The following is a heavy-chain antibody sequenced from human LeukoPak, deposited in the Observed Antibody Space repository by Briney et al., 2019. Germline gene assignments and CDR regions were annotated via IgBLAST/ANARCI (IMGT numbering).Heavy chain of an antibody. Sequence: PGESLKISCAASGFAFGTYWMTWVRQAPGKGLEWVANIKIDGTEKRYADSVKGRFTISRDNAKNSLYLQMSSLRAEDTAVYYCARRVVGGTDYFDYWGQGTLVTVSS. D-gene: IGHD1-26*01. CDR2: IKIDGTEK. J-gene: IGHJ4*02. V-gene: IGHV3-7*01. CDR3: ARRVVGGTDYFDY. CDR1: GFAFGTYW.